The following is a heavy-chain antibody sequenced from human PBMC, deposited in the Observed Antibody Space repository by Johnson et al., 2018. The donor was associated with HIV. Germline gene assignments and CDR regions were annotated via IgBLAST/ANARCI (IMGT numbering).Heavy chain of an antibody. V-gene: IGHV3-30*18. CDR2: ISYDGSNK. D-gene: IGHD6-6*01. Sequence: QVQLVESGGGVVQPGRSLRLSCAASGFTFSSYGMHWVRQAPGKGLEWVAVISYDGSNKYYADSVKGRFTISRDNSKNTLYLQMNSLRAEDTAGYYCAKGESSSSEPDAFEIWGQGTMVTVS. J-gene: IGHJ3*02. CDR1: GFTFSSYG. CDR3: AKGESSSSEPDAFEI.